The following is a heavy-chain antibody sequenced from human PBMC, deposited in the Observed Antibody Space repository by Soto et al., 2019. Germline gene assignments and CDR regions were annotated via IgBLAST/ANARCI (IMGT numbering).Heavy chain of an antibody. CDR1: GYTFTSYY. D-gene: IGHD3-22*01. CDR3: ARGYYYDSSGYPPPVHP. V-gene: IGHV1-46*01. CDR2: INPSGGST. J-gene: IGHJ5*02. Sequence: ASVKVSCKASGYTFTSYYMHWVRQAPGQGLEWMGIINPSGGSTSYAQKFQGRVTMTRDTSTSTVYVELSSLRSEDTAVYYCARGYYYDSSGYPPPVHPWDQGTLVTVSS.